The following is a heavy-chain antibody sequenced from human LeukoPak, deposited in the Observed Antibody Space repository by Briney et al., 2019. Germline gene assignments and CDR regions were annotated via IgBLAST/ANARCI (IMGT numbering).Heavy chain of an antibody. J-gene: IGHJ4*02. Sequence: ASVKVSCKASGYTFTGYYKHWVRQAAGQGREWMGWINPNSGGTNYAQKFQGRVTMTRDTSISTAYMELSRLRSDDTAVYYCARDLGAAVADYWGQGTLVTVSS. V-gene: IGHV1-2*02. D-gene: IGHD6-13*01. CDR1: GYTFTGYY. CDR2: INPNSGGT. CDR3: ARDLGAAVADY.